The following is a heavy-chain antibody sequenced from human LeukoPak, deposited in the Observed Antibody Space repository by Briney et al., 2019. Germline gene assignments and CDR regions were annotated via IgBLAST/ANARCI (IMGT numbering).Heavy chain of an antibody. CDR2: INHSGST. CDR1: GDSISSSSYY. Sequence: SETLSLTCTVSGDSISSSSYYWGWIRQPPGKGLEWIGEINHSGSTNYNPSLKSRVTISVDTSKNQFSLKLSSVTAAGTAVYYCARGWYYFDYWGQGTLVTVSS. V-gene: IGHV4-39*07. D-gene: IGHD6-19*01. J-gene: IGHJ4*02. CDR3: ARGWYYFDY.